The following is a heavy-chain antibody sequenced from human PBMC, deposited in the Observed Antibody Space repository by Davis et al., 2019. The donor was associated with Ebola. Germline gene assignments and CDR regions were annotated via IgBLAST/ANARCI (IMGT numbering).Heavy chain of an antibody. Sequence: SGPTLVKPTQTLTLTCTFSGFSLTTSGVGVGWIRQPPRKALECLTLIYWDDDNRYSPSLNSRLTITKDTSKNQVVLTMTNMDPVDTATYFCAHYTRFCSSAACPSWFDPWGQGTLVTVSS. CDR3: AHYTRFCSSAACPSWFDP. J-gene: IGHJ5*02. V-gene: IGHV2-5*02. CDR2: IYWDDDN. D-gene: IGHD2-2*01. CDR1: GFSLTTSGVG.